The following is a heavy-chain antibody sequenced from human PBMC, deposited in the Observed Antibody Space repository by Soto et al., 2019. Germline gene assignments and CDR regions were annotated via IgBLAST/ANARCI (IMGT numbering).Heavy chain of an antibody. J-gene: IGHJ4*02. CDR1: GGSISSGDYY. D-gene: IGHD3-10*01. Sequence: ASETLSLTCTVSGGSISSGDYYLSWIRQPPGKGLEWIGYIYYSGSTYYNPSLKSRVTISVDTSKNQFSLKLSSVTAADTAVYYCARGLLDFVPKLLWFGELSGPFDYWGQGTLVTVSS. V-gene: IGHV4-30-4*01. CDR3: ARGLLDFVPKLLWFGELSGPFDY. CDR2: IYYSGST.